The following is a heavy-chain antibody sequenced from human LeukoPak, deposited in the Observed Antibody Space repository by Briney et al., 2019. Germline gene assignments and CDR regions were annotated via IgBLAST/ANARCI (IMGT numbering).Heavy chain of an antibody. CDR3: TSLTNDYDGSGYPLDN. CDR2: IRSKANSYAT. J-gene: IGHJ4*02. V-gene: IGHV3-73*01. CDR1: GFSFSGSA. Sequence: GGSLRVSCAASGFSFSGSAMHGVRQASGKGLEWVGRIRSKANSYATAYAASVKGRFTISRDDSKNTAYLQMNSLQTEDTAVYYCTSLTNDYDGSGYPLDNWGQGTLVTVSS. D-gene: IGHD3-22*01.